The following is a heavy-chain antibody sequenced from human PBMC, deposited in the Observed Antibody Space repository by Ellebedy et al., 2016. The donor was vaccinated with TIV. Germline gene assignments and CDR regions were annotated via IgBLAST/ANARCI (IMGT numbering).Heavy chain of an antibody. V-gene: IGHV3-23*01. D-gene: IGHD1-26*01. Sequence: GESLKISXAASGFTFSSYAMSWVRQAPGKGLEWVSAISGSGGSTYYADSVKGRFTISRDNSKNTLYLQMNSLRAEDTAVYYCARDSEGATIGWGQGTLVTVSS. J-gene: IGHJ4*02. CDR2: ISGSGGST. CDR1: GFTFSSYA. CDR3: ARDSEGATIG.